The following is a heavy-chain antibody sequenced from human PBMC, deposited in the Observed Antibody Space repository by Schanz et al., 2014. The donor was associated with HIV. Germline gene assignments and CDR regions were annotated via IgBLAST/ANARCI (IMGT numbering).Heavy chain of an antibody. D-gene: IGHD2-8*01. CDR3: ARERYCTNGVCRVYGMGV. Sequence: EVQLVGSGGGLVKPGGSLRLSCAASGFTFSSYSMNWVRQAPGKGLEWVSSISYTGTYMYYADSVKGRFTISRDNAKNSLYLQMNSLRAEDTAVYYCARERYCTNGVCRVYGMGVWGQGATVTVSS. CDR1: GFTFSSYS. J-gene: IGHJ6*02. V-gene: IGHV3-21*01. CDR2: ISYTGTYM.